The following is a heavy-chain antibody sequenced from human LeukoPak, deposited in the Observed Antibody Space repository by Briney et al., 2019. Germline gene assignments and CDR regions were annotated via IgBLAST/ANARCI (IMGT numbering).Heavy chain of an antibody. CDR3: ARSYDSSGYYYGGLDY. J-gene: IGHJ4*02. D-gene: IGHD3-22*01. V-gene: IGHV4-39*07. CDR1: GGSISSGSYY. CDR2: IYHSGST. Sequence: SETLSLTCTVSGGSISSGSYYWSWIRQPPGKGLEWIGSIYHSGSTYYSPSLKSRVTISVDTSKNQFSLKLSFVTAADTAVYYCARSYDSSGYYYGGLDYWGQGTLVTVSS.